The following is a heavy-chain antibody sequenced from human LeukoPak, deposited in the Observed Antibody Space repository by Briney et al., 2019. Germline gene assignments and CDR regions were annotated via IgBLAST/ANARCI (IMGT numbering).Heavy chain of an antibody. Sequence: GASVKVSCKASGYTFTSYGISWVRQAPGQGLEWMGWISAYNGNTNYAQKLQGRVTMTTDTSTSTAYMELRSLRSDDTAVYYCARVSLPSHLESAAADFDYWGQGTLVTVSS. D-gene: IGHD2-2*01. CDR1: GYTFTSYG. CDR2: ISAYNGNT. V-gene: IGHV1-18*01. J-gene: IGHJ4*02. CDR3: ARVSLPSHLESAAADFDY.